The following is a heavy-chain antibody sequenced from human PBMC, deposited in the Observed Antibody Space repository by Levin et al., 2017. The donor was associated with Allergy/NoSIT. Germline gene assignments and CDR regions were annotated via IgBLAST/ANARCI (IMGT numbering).Heavy chain of an antibody. V-gene: IGHV3-30*04. J-gene: IGHJ4*02. CDR3: ARGEDDYGGNSVD. CDR2: ISYDGSNK. CDR1: GFTFSSYA. Sequence: GGSLRLSCAASGFTFSSYAMHWVRQAPGKGLEWVAVISYDGSNKYYADSVKGRFTISRDNSKNTLYLQMNSLRAEDTAVYYCARGEDDYGGNSVDWGQGTLVTVSS. D-gene: IGHD4-23*01.